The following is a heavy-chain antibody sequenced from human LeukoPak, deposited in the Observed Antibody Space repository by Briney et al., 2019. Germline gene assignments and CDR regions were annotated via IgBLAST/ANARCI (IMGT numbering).Heavy chain of an antibody. CDR3: ARAPLQLSPRGSWFDP. CDR2: INPSGGST. D-gene: IGHD5-18*01. V-gene: IGHV1-46*01. CDR1: GYTFTSYY. Sequence: GASVKVSCKASGYTFTSYYMHWVRQAPGQGLEWMGIINPSGGSTSYAQKFQGRVTMTRDTSTSTVYMELSSLRSEDTAVYYCARAPLQLSPRGSWFDPWGQGTLVTVSS. J-gene: IGHJ5*02.